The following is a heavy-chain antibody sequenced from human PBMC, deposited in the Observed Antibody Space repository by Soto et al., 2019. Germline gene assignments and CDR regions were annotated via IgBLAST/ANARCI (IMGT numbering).Heavy chain of an antibody. CDR2: ISYDGSNK. Sequence: HPGGSLRLSCAASGFTFSSYGMHWVRQAPGKGLEWVAVISYDGSNKYYADSVKGRFTISRDNSKNTLYLQMNSLRAEDTAVYYCAKDPSPLLIQLWLVYWGQGTLVTVSS. CDR3: AKDPSPLLIQLWLVY. J-gene: IGHJ4*02. V-gene: IGHV3-30*18. CDR1: GFTFSSYG. D-gene: IGHD5-18*01.